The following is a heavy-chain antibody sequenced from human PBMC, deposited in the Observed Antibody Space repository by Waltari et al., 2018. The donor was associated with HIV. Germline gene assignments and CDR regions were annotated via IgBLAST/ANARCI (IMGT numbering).Heavy chain of an antibody. V-gene: IGHV3-30*04. Sequence: QVQLVESGGGVVQPGRSLRLPCAASGFTFSSYAMHWVRQAPGKGLEWVAIISYDGSDKYYADSVKGRFTISRDNSKNTLYLQMNSLRAEDTAVYYCAREGRFLKPFDCWGQGTLVTVSS. CDR1: GFTFSSYA. J-gene: IGHJ4*02. CDR2: ISYDGSDK. D-gene: IGHD3-3*01. CDR3: AREGRFLKPFDC.